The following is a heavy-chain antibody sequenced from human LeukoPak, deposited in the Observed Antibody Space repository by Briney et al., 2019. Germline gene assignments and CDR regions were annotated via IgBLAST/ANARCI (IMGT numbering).Heavy chain of an antibody. CDR2: IIPIFGTA. CDR1: GGTFSSYA. V-gene: IGHV1-69*13. CDR3: ARDRPGRPYGMDV. Sequence: SVKVSCKASGGTFSSYAISWVRQAPGQGLEWMGGIIPIFGTANYAQKFQGRVTITADESTSTAYMELSSLRSEDTAVYYCARDRPGRPYGMDVWGQGTTVTVSS. J-gene: IGHJ6*02.